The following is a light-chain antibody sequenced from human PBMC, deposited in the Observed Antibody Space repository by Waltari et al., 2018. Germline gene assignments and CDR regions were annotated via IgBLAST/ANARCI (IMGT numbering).Light chain of an antibody. CDR1: QSISSY. CDR2: AAS. Sequence: IQMTQSPSPLSASVGDRVTITCRARQSISSYLNWYQQKPGKAPKLLIYAASRLQSGVPSMFSGSGSGTDFTLTISSLQPEDFATYYCQQSYSTPYTFGQGTKLEIK. V-gene: IGKV1-39*01. J-gene: IGKJ2*01. CDR3: QQSYSTPYT.